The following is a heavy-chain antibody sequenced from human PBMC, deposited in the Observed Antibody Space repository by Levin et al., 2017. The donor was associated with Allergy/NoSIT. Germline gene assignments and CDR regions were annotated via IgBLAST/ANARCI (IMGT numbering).Heavy chain of an antibody. CDR1: GFTFSRYS. Sequence: GGSLRLSCAVSGFTFSRYSMNWVRQAPGKGLEWVSYITASSATIYYADSVKGRFTISRDNGKNSLFLQMDSLRAEDTAVYYCARFDFTVTFHYYMDVWGKGTTVTVS. V-gene: IGHV3-48*01. CDR2: ITASSATI. D-gene: IGHD4-17*01. J-gene: IGHJ6*03. CDR3: ARFDFTVTFHYYMDV.